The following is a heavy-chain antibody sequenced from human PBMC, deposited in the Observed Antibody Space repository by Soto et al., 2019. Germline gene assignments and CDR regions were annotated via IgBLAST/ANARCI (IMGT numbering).Heavy chain of an antibody. D-gene: IGHD3-10*01. CDR3: AKDHYGSEIYGMDV. CDR1: GFTFSDYT. CDR2: INWDGGST. Sequence: PGGSLRLSCAASGFTFSDYTMDWVRQAPGKGLEWVSLINWDGGSTYYADSVKGRFTISRDNGKNSLYLQMNSLRPEDTALYYCAKDHYGSEIYGMDVWGQGSTVTVSS. V-gene: IGHV3-43*01. J-gene: IGHJ6*02.